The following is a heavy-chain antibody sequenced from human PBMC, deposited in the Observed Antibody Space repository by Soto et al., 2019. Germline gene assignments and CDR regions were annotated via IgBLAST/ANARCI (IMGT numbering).Heavy chain of an antibody. D-gene: IGHD6-13*01. CDR3: ARDLPGYGSSWPRE. CDR1: GFTVSSSY. J-gene: IGHJ4*02. CDR2: IFGGGAT. V-gene: IGHV3-53*02. Sequence: EVQLVETGGGLIQPGGSLRLSCAASGFTVSSSYMSWVRQAQGKGLEWVSVIFGGGATYYADSVKGRFTISRDNSKNTLYLEMNSLRPEDTAVYYCARDLPGYGSSWPREWGQGALVTVSS.